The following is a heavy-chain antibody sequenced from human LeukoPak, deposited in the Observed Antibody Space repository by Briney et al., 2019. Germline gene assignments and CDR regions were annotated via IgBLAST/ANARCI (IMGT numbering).Heavy chain of an antibody. CDR1: GFTFNSYG. V-gene: IGHV3-30*18. Sequence: RRSLRLSCAASGFTFNSYGMHWVRQAPGKGLEWVAVISYDGSNKYYADSVKGRFTISRDNSKNKLYLQMNSLRAEDTAVYYCAKGVVRGVIRNWFDPWGQGTLVTVSS. J-gene: IGHJ5*02. D-gene: IGHD3-10*01. CDR3: AKGVVRGVIRNWFDP. CDR2: ISYDGSNK.